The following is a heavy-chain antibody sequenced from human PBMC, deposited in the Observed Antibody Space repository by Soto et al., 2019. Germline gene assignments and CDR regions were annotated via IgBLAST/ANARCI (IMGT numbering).Heavy chain of an antibody. CDR3: ARESGYYTYGMDV. Sequence: EVQLVESGGGLVKPGGSLRLSCAASGFTFSSYSMNWVRQAPGKGLEWVSSISSSSSYIYYADSVKGRFTISRDNAKNSQYLQMNSLRAEDRAVYYCARESGYYTYGMDVWGQGTTVTVSS. CDR2: ISSSSSYI. V-gene: IGHV3-21*01. D-gene: IGHD3-3*01. CDR1: GFTFSSYS. J-gene: IGHJ6*02.